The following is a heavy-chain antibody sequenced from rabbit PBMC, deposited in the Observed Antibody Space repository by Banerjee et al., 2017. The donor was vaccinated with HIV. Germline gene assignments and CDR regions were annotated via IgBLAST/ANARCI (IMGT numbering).Heavy chain of an antibody. V-gene: IGHV1S45*01. Sequence: QEQLVESGGDLVKPGASLTLTCTASGFSFSSSYYMCWVRQAPGKGLEWIACIHVGSSGNTVYASWAKGRFTISKTSSTTVTLQMTSLTAADTATYFCARGFDYSGYGDTTYWSLWAQGTLVTVS. J-gene: IGHJ3*01. CDR2: IHVGSSGNT. CDR1: GFSFSSSYY. D-gene: IGHD1-1*01. CDR3: ARGFDYSGYGDTTYWSL.